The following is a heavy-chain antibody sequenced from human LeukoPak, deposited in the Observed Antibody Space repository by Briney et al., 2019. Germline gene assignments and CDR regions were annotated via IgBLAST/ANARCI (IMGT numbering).Heavy chain of an antibody. Sequence: PGGSLRLSCAASGFTFSSYAMSWVRQAPGKGLEWVGRTRNKVNSHSTEYAASVKGRFTISRDDSKNLLYVQMSNLKMEDTAVYYCASSRVGGVFDHWGQGILVTVSP. CDR3: ASSRVGGVFDH. CDR2: TRNKVNSHST. CDR1: GFTFSSYA. J-gene: IGHJ4*02. V-gene: IGHV3-72*01. D-gene: IGHD1-26*01.